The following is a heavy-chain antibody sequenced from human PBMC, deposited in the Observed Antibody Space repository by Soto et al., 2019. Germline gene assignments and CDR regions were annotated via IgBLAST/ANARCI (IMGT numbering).Heavy chain of an antibody. CDR1: GDSVSSNSAG. CDR2: TYYRSSWYY. V-gene: IGHV6-1*01. Sequence: SQTLSLTCAISGDSVSSNSAGWNWIRQSPSGDLEWLGRTYYRSSWYYDYAESLKSRVTIYADTSKNQFSLQLNSVSPEDTAVYYCARDPSNWSFDYWAQRALVTVS. J-gene: IGHJ4*02. CDR3: ARDPSNWSFDY. D-gene: IGHD6-13*01.